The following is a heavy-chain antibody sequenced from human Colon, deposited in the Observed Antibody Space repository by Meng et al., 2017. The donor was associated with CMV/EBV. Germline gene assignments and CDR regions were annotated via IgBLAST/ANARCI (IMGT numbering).Heavy chain of an antibody. D-gene: IGHD1-26*01. CDR2: ISYDGSNK. J-gene: IGHJ4*02. V-gene: IGHV3-30*04. CDR3: ARDPGGVGALSRCDY. CDR1: GFTFSSYA. Sequence: GGSLRLSCAASGFTFSSYAMHRVRQAPGKGLEWVAVISYDGSNKYYADSVKGRFTISRDNSKNTLYLQMNSLRAEDTAVYYCARDPGGVGALSRCDYWGQGTLVTVSS.